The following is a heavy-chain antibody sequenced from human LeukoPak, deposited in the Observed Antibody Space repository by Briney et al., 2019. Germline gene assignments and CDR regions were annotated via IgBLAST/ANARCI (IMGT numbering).Heavy chain of an antibody. J-gene: IGHJ6*02. D-gene: IGHD5-18*01. CDR2: IWYDESNQ. Sequence: PGGSLRLSCAATGFTFSSYGMHWVRQAPGKGLEWVAVIWYDESNQDFADSVRGRFTLSRDNSKNTLYLQMNSLRAEDTAVYYCARDLVQLWLRSGDYYYYAMDVWGQGTTVTVSS. V-gene: IGHV3-33*01. CDR1: GFTFSSYG. CDR3: ARDLVQLWLRSGDYYYYAMDV.